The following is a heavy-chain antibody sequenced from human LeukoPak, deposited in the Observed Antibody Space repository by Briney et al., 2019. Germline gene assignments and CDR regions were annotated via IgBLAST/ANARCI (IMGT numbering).Heavy chain of an antibody. Sequence: SETLSLTCTVSGGSISSYYWSWMRQPPGKGLEWIGYIYYSGSTNYNPSLKSRVTISVDTSKNQFSLKLSSVTAADTAVYYCARDKGYGDPLDYWGQGTLVTVSS. V-gene: IGHV4-59*01. CDR1: GGSISSYY. D-gene: IGHD4-17*01. CDR3: ARDKGYGDPLDY. CDR2: IYYSGST. J-gene: IGHJ4*02.